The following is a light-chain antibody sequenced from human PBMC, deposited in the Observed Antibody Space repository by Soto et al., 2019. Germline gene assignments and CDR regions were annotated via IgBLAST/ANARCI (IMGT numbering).Light chain of an antibody. Sequence: EIVLTQSPATLSLSPGERATFSCRASQSVTSYLAWYQQKPSQAPRLLIYDTSNRATGIPARFSGSGSGTDFTLTISSLEPEDFAVYYCQQRGYWPLTFGQGTRLDTK. CDR3: QQRGYWPLT. CDR2: DTS. J-gene: IGKJ5*01. CDR1: QSVTSY. V-gene: IGKV3-11*01.